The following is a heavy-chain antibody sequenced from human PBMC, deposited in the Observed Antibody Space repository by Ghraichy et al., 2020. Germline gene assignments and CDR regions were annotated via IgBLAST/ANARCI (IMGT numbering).Heavy chain of an antibody. CDR3: ARDHYYDSSGYYLH. J-gene: IGHJ4*02. CDR2: ISSSSSTI. V-gene: IGHV3-48*04. CDR1: GFTFSSYS. Sequence: GGSLRLSCAASGFTFSSYSMNWVRQAPGKGLEWVSYISSSSSTIYYADSVKGRFTISRDNAKNSLYLQMNSLRAEDTAVYYCARDHYYDSSGYYLHWGQGTLVTVSS. D-gene: IGHD3-22*01.